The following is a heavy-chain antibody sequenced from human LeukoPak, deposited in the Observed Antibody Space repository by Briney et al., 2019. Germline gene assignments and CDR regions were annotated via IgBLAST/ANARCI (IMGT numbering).Heavy chain of an antibody. CDR3: ASRRYDYGDYEVDY. J-gene: IGHJ4*02. CDR1: GFTFSSYA. Sequence: PGGSLRLSCAASGFTFSSYAMSWVRQAPGKGLEWVAVIWYDGSNKYYADSVKGRFTISRDNSKNTLYLQMNSLRAEDTAVYYCASRRYDYGDYEVDYWGQGTLVTVSS. V-gene: IGHV3-33*08. D-gene: IGHD4-17*01. CDR2: IWYDGSNK.